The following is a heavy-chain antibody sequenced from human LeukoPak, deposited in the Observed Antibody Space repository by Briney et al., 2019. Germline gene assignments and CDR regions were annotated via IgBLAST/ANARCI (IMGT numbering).Heavy chain of an antibody. J-gene: IGHJ5*02. CDR2: IYYSGST. D-gene: IGHD6-19*01. CDR3: ARDSSGWSLDP. V-gene: IGHV4-59*01. CDR1: GGSISGYY. Sequence: SETLSLTCTVSGGSISGYYWSWIRQPPGKGLEWIGYIYYSGSTNYNPSLRSRVTISVVPSKNQFPLKLTSVTAADTAVYYCARDSSGWSLDPWGQGTLVTVSS.